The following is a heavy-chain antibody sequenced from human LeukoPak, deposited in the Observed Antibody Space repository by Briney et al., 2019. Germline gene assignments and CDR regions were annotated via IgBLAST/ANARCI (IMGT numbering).Heavy chain of an antibody. Sequence: GALRLSCESSGFTFCSYWMHWVRQAPGQGLVWVSRLNSDGRSTNYAGSVKGRFTISRENAKNTLYLQMNSLRADDTAGNYCTYGSESSTGWYIDYWGQGTLVTVSS. V-gene: IGHV3-74*01. CDR2: LNSDGRST. D-gene: IGHD3-10*01. CDR3: TYGSESSTGWYIDY. CDR1: GFTFCSYW. J-gene: IGHJ4*02.